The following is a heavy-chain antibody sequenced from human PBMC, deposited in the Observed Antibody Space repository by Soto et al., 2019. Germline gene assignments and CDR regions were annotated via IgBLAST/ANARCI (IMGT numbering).Heavy chain of an antibody. CDR2: IYYNGIT. CDR1: GGSVRNGFYY. V-gene: IGHV4-61*01. J-gene: IGHJ6*02. CDR3: VRDCSSTSCSRGYYYAMDV. Sequence: QVQLQESGPGLVKPSETLSLTCTVSGGSVRNGFYYWSWIRQPPGKGLEWIGFIYYNGITNYNPSLNSRVTISLDTSTNQFSLKLRSVTAAGTAIYYCVRDCSSTSCSRGYYYAMDVWGQGTTVTVSS. D-gene: IGHD2-2*01.